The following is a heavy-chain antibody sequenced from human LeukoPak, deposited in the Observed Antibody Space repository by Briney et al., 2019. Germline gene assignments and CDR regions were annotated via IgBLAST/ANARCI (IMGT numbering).Heavy chain of an antibody. Sequence: ASVKVSCKASGYTFTSYGISWVRQAPGQGLEWMGWINPNSGGTNYAQKFQGRVTMTRDTSISTAYMELSRLRSDDTAVYYCARYGYSIPWGQGTLVTVSS. J-gene: IGHJ5*02. D-gene: IGHD3-22*01. V-gene: IGHV1-2*02. CDR1: GYTFTSYG. CDR2: INPNSGGT. CDR3: ARYGYSIP.